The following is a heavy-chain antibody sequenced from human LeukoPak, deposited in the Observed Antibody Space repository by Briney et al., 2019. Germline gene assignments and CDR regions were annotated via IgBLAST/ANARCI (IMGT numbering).Heavy chain of an antibody. CDR2: ISGSGGST. D-gene: IGHD6-13*01. Sequence: GESLRLSCAVSGFTFSSYGMSWVRQAPGKGLEWVSPISGSGGSTYYADSVKGRFTISRDNSKNTLYLQMNTLRAEDTAVYYCARDSSSWSGGEYYFDYWGQGTLVTVSS. J-gene: IGHJ4*02. CDR3: ARDSSSWSGGEYYFDY. CDR1: GFTFSSYG. V-gene: IGHV3-23*01.